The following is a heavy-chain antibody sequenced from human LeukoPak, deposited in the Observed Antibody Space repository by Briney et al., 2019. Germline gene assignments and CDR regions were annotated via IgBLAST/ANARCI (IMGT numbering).Heavy chain of an antibody. D-gene: IGHD4-17*01. Sequence: GGSLRLSCAASGFTFSTYSLTWVRQVPGKGLEWVSSFSHSGGYKYHADSVKGRFTISRDNAAKSLYLQMNSLTAEDTAIYYCARVGTVTTFLKHWYLDFWGRGTLVIVSS. V-gene: IGHV3-21*01. CDR3: ARVGTVTTFLKHWYLDF. J-gene: IGHJ2*01. CDR2: FSHSGGYK. CDR1: GFTFSTYS.